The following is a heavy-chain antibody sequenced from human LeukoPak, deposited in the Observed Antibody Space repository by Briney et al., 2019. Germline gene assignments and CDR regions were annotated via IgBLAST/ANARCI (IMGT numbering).Heavy chain of an antibody. CDR1: GFTVSSNY. CDR2: IYSGGST. D-gene: IGHD3-3*01. Sequence: GGSLRLSCAASGFTVSSNYMSWVRQAPGKGLEWVSVIYSGGSTYYADSVKGRFTISRDDSKNTLYLQMNSLRAEDTAVYYCARDPGSDFWSGYYNHWFDPWGQGTLVTVSS. J-gene: IGHJ5*02. V-gene: IGHV3-53*01. CDR3: ARDPGSDFWSGYYNHWFDP.